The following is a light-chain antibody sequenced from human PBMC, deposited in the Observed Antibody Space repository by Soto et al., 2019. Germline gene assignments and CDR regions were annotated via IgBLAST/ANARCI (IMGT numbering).Light chain of an antibody. CDR1: QSVSSS. V-gene: IGKV3-15*01. Sequence: EIVMTQSPATLSVSPGERATLSCRASQSVSSSLAWYQQKPGQAPRLLIYGASTRATGVPARFSGSGSGTEFTLTISSLQSEDFAVYYCQHFGSSPPKYTFGQGTKLEIK. CDR3: QHFGSSPPKYT. CDR2: GAS. J-gene: IGKJ2*01.